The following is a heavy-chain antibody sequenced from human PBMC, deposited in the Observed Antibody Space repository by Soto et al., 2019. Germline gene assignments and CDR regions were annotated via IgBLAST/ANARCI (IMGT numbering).Heavy chain of an antibody. D-gene: IGHD6-13*01. J-gene: IGHJ6*02. V-gene: IGHV4-39*01. CDR3: ARRGYGLDV. CDR2: TYLDGRI. CDR1: GVPISSTSYF. Sequence: QVQLQESGPRLVKPSETVSLTCSVSGVPISSTSYFWAWIRQPPGKGLEGIGSTYLDGRISYNPSLESRLTISVDTSKNHFSLTMTSVTASDTALYYCARRGYGLDVWGQGTTVKVSS.